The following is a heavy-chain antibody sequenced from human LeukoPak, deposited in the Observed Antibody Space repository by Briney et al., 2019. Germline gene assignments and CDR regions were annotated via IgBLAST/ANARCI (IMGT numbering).Heavy chain of an antibody. J-gene: IGHJ5*02. V-gene: IGHV1-18*01. CDR3: AIGYCSGGSCSNNWFDP. CDR2: XXXYNGNT. Sequence: ASVKVSCKASGYTFTSYGISWVRQAPGQGLEXXXXXXXYNGNTNYAQKLQGRVTMTADTSTSTAYMELRCLRSDDTAVYYCAIGYCSGGSCSNNWFDPWGQGTLVTVSS. CDR1: GYTFTSYG. D-gene: IGHD2-15*01.